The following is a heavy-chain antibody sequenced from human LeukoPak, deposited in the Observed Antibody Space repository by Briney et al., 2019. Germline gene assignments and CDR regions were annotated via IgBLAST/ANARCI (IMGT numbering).Heavy chain of an antibody. D-gene: IGHD2-21*02. CDR2: IYYSGST. V-gene: IGHV4-59*01. CDR1: GGSISSYY. Sequence: SETLSLTCTVSGGSISSYYWSWIRQPPGKGLEWIGYIYYSGSTNYNPSLKSRVTISVDTSKNQFSLKLSSVTAADTAVYYCARVPLSCGGDCYPEAFYFDYWGQGTLVTVSS. CDR3: ARVPLSCGGDCYPEAFYFDY. J-gene: IGHJ4*02.